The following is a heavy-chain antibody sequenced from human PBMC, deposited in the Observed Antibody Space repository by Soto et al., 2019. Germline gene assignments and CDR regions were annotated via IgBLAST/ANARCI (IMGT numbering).Heavy chain of an antibody. CDR2: ISSNSAYI. CDR1: GFTVCSFT. Sequence: AGSLRLCCAASGFTVCSFTMNWVRKAQGKGLEWVSTISSNSAYIYYTDALRGRFTISRDNAKNSLHLQMNSLRAEDTAVYYCTRDASRDSSARGWFDPWGPGTLVTVSS. J-gene: IGHJ5*02. CDR3: TRDASRDSSARGWFDP. D-gene: IGHD6-13*01. V-gene: IGHV3-21*01.